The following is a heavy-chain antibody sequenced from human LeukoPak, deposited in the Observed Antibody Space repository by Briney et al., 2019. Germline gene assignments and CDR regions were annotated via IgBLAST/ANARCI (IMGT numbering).Heavy chain of an antibody. Sequence: PSETLSLTCTVSGGSISSSSYYWGWIRQPPGKGLEWIGSIYYSGSTYYNPSLKSRVTISVDTSKNQFSLKLSSVTAADTAAYYCARQGGSSGWYLSVYAFDIWGQGTMVTVSS. J-gene: IGHJ3*02. CDR1: GGSISSSSYY. V-gene: IGHV4-39*01. CDR3: ARQGGSSGWYLSVYAFDI. CDR2: IYYSGST. D-gene: IGHD6-19*01.